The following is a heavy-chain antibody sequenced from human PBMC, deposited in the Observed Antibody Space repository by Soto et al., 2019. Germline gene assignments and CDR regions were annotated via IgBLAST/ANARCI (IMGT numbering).Heavy chain of an antibody. CDR1: GFTFSSYG. V-gene: IGHV3-30*18. CDR2: ISYDGSNK. Sequence: QVQLVESGGGVVQPGRSLRLSCAASGFTFSSYGMHWVRQAPGKGLEWVAVISYDGSNKYYADSVKGRFTISRDNSKNTPYLVLHKLRADVTALCYCAKDRMEMVTPFEWSFDLWGRGTLVTVSS. J-gene: IGHJ2*01. CDR3: AKDRMEMVTPFEWSFDL. D-gene: IGHD2-8*01.